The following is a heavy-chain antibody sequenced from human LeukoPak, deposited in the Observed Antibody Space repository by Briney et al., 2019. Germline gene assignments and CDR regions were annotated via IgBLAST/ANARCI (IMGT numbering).Heavy chain of an antibody. J-gene: IGHJ4*02. Sequence: GGSLRLSCAVSGFTFSDFWMSWVRQAPGRGLEWVANIHAEGNEKYHVESVKGRFTISRDNAKNSLFLQMNGLRVEDTAVYYCARGDAFSGDHWGQGTLVTVSS. CDR2: IHAEGNEK. CDR1: GFTFSDFW. CDR3: ARGDAFSGDH. V-gene: IGHV3-7*04.